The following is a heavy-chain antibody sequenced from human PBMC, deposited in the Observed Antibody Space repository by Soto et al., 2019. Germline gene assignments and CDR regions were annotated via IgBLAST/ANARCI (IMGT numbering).Heavy chain of an antibody. CDR1: GFTFSGYS. D-gene: IGHD3-9*01. Sequence: GGSLRLSCAAFGFTFSGYSVNWVRQAPGKGLEWVSYISSGSKTIYYAESVKGRFTVSRDNARNSQYLQMNSLRDEDTAVYYCVREDILGVRSFDYWGQGTLVTVSS. CDR3: VREDILGVRSFDY. J-gene: IGHJ4*02. V-gene: IGHV3-48*02. CDR2: ISSGSKTI.